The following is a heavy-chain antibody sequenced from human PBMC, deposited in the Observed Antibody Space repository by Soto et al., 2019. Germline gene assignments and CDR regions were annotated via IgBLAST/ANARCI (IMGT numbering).Heavy chain of an antibody. J-gene: IGHJ4*02. V-gene: IGHV3-7*05. CDR1: EFSFSDYW. D-gene: IGHD2-15*01. CDR3: ARGRVEVDCSGGSCYHLDY. CDR2: LDQGGGEK. Sequence: PGGSLRLSCAASEFSFSDYWMAWVRQAPGKGLEWVANLDQGGGEKHYVDSVKGRFTISRDNAKNSLYLQMNSLRAEDTAVYYCARGRVEVDCSGGSCYHLDYWGQGTQVTVSS.